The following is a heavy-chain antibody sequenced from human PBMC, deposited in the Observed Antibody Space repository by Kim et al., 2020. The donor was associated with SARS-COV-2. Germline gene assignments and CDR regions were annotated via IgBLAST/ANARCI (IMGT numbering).Heavy chain of an antibody. CDR3: ARQGGRDGYSYDAFDI. V-gene: IGHV5-10-1*01. D-gene: IGHD5-18*01. CDR2: IDPSDSYT. Sequence: GESLKISCKGSGYSFTSYWISWVRQMPGKGLEWMGRIDPSDSYTNYSPSFQGHVTISADKSISTAYLQWSSLKASDTAMYYCARQGGRDGYSYDAFDIWGQGTMVTVSS. CDR1: GYSFTSYW. J-gene: IGHJ3*02.